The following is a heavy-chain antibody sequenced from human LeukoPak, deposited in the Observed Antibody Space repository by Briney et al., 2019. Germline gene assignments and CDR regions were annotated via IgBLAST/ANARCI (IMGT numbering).Heavy chain of an antibody. CDR2: INPNSGGT. D-gene: IGHD6-19*01. CDR1: GYTFTGYY. Sequence: ASVKVSCKASGYTFTGYYMHWVRLAPGQGLEWMGWINPNSGGTNYAQKFQGRVTMTRDTSISTAYMELSRLRSDDTAVYYCAIFGAIAVAGTVYWGQGTLVTVSS. CDR3: AIFGAIAVAGTVY. J-gene: IGHJ4*02. V-gene: IGHV1-2*02.